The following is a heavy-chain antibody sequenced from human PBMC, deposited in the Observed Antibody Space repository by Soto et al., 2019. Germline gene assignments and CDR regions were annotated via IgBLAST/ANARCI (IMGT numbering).Heavy chain of an antibody. V-gene: IGHV3-7*01. D-gene: IGHD3-3*01. Sequence: VQLVESGGGLVQPGGSLRLSCAASGFTFSNYWMTWVRQAPGKGLEWVANIKLDGSEKYYVDSVKGRFTISRDNAKSSLYLQMNSLRAEDTAVYYCARPWNSDYTTDAYDIWGQGTMVTVSS. CDR1: GFTFSNYW. CDR3: ARPWNSDYTTDAYDI. CDR2: IKLDGSEK. J-gene: IGHJ3*02.